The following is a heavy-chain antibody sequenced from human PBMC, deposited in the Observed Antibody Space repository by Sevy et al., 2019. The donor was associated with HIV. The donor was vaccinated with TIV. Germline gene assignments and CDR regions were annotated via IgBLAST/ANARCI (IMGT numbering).Heavy chain of an antibody. Sequence: GGSLRLSCAASGFTFSSYAMHWVRQAPGKGLEWVAVISYDGSNKYYADSVKGRFTISRDNSKNRLYLQMNSLRAEDTAVYYCASVKSAAADPWDYYYGMDVWGQGTTVTVSS. D-gene: IGHD6-13*01. J-gene: IGHJ6*02. V-gene: IGHV3-30-3*01. CDR1: GFTFSSYA. CDR2: ISYDGSNK. CDR3: ASVKSAAADPWDYYYGMDV.